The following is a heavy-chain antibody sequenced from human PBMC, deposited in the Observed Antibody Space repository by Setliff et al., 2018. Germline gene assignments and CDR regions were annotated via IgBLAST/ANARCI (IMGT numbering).Heavy chain of an antibody. D-gene: IGHD4-17*01. CDR3: ARDLSTTVMTRSWYYFDY. CDR2: FDPEDGET. Sequence: ASVKVSCKVSGYTLTELSMHWVRQAPGKGLEWMGGFDPEDGETIYAQKFQGRVTMTEDTSTDTAYMELSSLRSEDTAVYYCARDLSTTVMTRSWYYFDYWGQGTLVTVSS. CDR1: GYTLTELS. J-gene: IGHJ4*02. V-gene: IGHV1-24*01.